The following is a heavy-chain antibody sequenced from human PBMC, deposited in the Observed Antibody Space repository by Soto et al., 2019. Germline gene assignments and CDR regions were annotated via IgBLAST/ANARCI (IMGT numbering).Heavy chain of an antibody. CDR1: GFTFSNIA. D-gene: IGHD3-16*02. J-gene: IGHJ4*02. CDR3: VKRSCRNCPWSS. V-gene: IGHV3-23*01. Sequence: GASLRLSCAASGFTFSNIAMCWVRPAPGEVLKFVSSITESGDSTFYADSVKGRFTISRETSKSTLHLQMNRLRADDTVFYYCVKRSCRNCPWSSWGQGTLVTVSS. CDR2: ITESGDST.